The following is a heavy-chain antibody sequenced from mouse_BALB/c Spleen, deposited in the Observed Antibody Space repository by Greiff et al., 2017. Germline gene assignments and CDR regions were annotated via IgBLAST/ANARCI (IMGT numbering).Heavy chain of an antibody. J-gene: IGHJ3*01. D-gene: IGHD3-1*01. CDR2: IFRSDSYT. V-gene: IGHV1-69*02. CDR3: TNSGVLGWFAY. Sequence: QVQLQQPGADLVRPGASVKLSCTASGYTFTSYWINWVQQRPGQDLVWIGNIFRSDSYTNYNQTFKDKATLTVDKSSSTAYMQLSSPTSEDSAVYYCTNSGVLGWFAYWGQGTLVTVSA. CDR1: GYTFTSYW.